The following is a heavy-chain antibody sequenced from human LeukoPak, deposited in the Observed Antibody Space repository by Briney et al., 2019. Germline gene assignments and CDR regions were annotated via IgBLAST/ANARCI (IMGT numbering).Heavy chain of an antibody. CDR1: GYTLTELS. CDR3: ATTSGWLDAFDI. J-gene: IGHJ3*02. V-gene: IGHV1-24*01. D-gene: IGHD6-19*01. CDR2: FDPEDGET. Sequence: SVKVSCKVSGYTLTELSMHWVPQAPGKGLEGMGGFDPEDGETIYAQKFQGRVTMTEDTSTDTADMELSSLRSEDTAVYYCATTSGWLDAFDIWGQGTMVTVSS.